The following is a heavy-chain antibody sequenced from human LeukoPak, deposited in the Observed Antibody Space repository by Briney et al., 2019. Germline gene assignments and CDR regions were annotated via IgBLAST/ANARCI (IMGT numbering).Heavy chain of an antibody. D-gene: IGHD1-20*01. J-gene: IGHJ4*02. Sequence: SETLSLTCAVSGGSISSGGYSWSWIRQPPGKGPEWIGYIYHSGSTYYNPSLKSRVTISVDRSKNQFSLKLSSVTAADTAVYYCASFYNWNDVFDYWGQGTLVTVSS. CDR3: ASFYNWNDVFDY. V-gene: IGHV4-30-2*01. CDR1: GGSISSGGYS. CDR2: IYHSGST.